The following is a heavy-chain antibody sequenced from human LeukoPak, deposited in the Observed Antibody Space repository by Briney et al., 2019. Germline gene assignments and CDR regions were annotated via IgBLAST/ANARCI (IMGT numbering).Heavy chain of an antibody. V-gene: IGHV3-23*01. CDR1: EFSVGSNY. J-gene: IGHJ4*02. Sequence: GGSLRLSCAASEFSVGSNYMTWVRQAPGKGLEWVSTISNSDGSTYYADFVKGRFSISRDDAENTLYLQMNSLRADDTAVYYCAKATGYLLWGQGTLVTVSS. D-gene: IGHD1-14*01. CDR3: AKATGYLL. CDR2: ISNSDGST.